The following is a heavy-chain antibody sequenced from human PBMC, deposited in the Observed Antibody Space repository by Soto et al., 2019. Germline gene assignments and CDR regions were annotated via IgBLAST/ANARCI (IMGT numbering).Heavy chain of an antibody. D-gene: IGHD2-2*02. CDR1: GGSISRFY. Sequence: KPSETLSLTCTVSGGSISRFYWTWIRQPPGTGLEWIGYIDNSGTTDYNPSLKSRVTISVDTSKNQFSLNLSSVTAADTAVYYCARDLYVPGAIRGFYNYYGMDVWGQGTTVTVSS. CDR2: IDNSGTT. J-gene: IGHJ6*02. CDR3: ARDLYVPGAIRGFYNYYGMDV. V-gene: IGHV4-59*01.